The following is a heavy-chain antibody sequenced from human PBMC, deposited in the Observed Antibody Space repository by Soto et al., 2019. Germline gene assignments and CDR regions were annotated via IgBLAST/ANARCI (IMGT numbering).Heavy chain of an antibody. D-gene: IGHD3-10*01. Sequence: SVKVSCKASGYTFTSYAMHWVRQAPGQRLEWMGWINAGNGNTKYSQKFQGRVTITRDTSASTAYMELSSLRSEDTAVYYCARDLFLGSYYNPHDAFDIWGQGTMVTVSS. CDR3: ARDLFLGSYYNPHDAFDI. V-gene: IGHV1-3*01. CDR2: INAGNGNT. J-gene: IGHJ3*02. CDR1: GYTFTSYA.